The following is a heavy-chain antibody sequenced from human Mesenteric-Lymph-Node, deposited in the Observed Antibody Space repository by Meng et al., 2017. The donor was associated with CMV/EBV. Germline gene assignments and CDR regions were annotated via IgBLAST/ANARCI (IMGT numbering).Heavy chain of an antibody. Sequence: GESLKISCAASGFTFSSYWMSWVRQAPGKGLEWVANIKQDGSEKYYVDSVKGRFTISRDNAKNSLYLQMNSLKIEDTAVYYCVVGARGYYFDYWGQGTLVTVSS. CDR3: VVGARGYYFDY. J-gene: IGHJ4*02. D-gene: IGHD1-26*01. V-gene: IGHV3-7*03. CDR1: GFTFSSYW. CDR2: IKQDGSEK.